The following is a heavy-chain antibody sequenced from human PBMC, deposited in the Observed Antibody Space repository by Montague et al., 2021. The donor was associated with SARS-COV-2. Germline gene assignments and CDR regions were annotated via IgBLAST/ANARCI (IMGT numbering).Heavy chain of an antibody. CDR2: LYYSGST. D-gene: IGHD6-19*01. CDR1: GGSISSYY. CDR3: ARVCPSAWRQLDC. J-gene: IGHJ4*02. V-gene: IGHV4-59*12. Sequence: SETLSLTCTVSGGSISSYYWSWIRQPPGKGLEWIGYLYYSGSTNYNPSLKSRVTISVDKSNNQLSLRLTSVTAADTAVYYCARVCPSAWRQLDCWGQGILVTVSS.